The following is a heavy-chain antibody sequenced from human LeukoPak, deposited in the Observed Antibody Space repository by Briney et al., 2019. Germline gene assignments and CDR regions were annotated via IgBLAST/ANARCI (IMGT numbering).Heavy chain of an antibody. D-gene: IGHD2-15*01. CDR1: GFTFSNYW. Sequence: PGGSLRLSCAASGFTFSNYWMHWVRQAPGKGLVWVSRISPDGNTTTYADSVKGRFTVSSDTALRTMYLQMNGLRAEDTAVYYCAKEMKDALSLDYWGQGTLVTVSS. CDR2: ISPDGNTT. V-gene: IGHV3-74*01. CDR3: AKEMKDALSLDY. J-gene: IGHJ4*02.